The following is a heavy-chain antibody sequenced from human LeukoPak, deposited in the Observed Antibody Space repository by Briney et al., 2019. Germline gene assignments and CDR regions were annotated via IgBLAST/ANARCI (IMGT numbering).Heavy chain of an antibody. J-gene: IGHJ4*02. CDR2: ISSSGSTR. D-gene: IGHD5-24*01. CDR1: GFTFSDYY. Sequence: GGSLRLSCAASGFTFSDYYMSWIRQAPGKGLEWVSYISSSGSTRYYADSVKGRFTISRDNAKNSLYLQMNSLRAEDTAVYYCATCRRDGHRELGFDYWGQGTLVTVSS. V-gene: IGHV3-11*01. CDR3: ATCRRDGHRELGFDY.